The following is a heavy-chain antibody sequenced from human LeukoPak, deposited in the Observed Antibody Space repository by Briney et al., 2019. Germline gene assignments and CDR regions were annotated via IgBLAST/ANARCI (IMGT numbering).Heavy chain of an antibody. CDR2: IYYSGST. CDR3: ARQEGYSSGWHFDY. D-gene: IGHD6-19*01. V-gene: IGHV4-59*01. J-gene: IGHJ4*02. CDR1: GGSISSYY. Sequence: SETLSLTCTVSGGSISSYYWSWIRQPPGKGLEWIGCIYYSGSTNYNPSLKSRVTISVDTSKNQFSLKLSSVTAADTAVYYCARQEGYSSGWHFDYWGQGTLVTVSS.